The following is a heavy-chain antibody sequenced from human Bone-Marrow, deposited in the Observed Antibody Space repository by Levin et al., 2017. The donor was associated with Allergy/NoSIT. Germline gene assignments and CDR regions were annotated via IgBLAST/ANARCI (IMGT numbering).Heavy chain of an antibody. J-gene: IGHJ4*02. CDR1: GFTFSRPG. V-gene: IGHV3-30*18. Sequence: GESLKISCAASGFTFSRPGMHWVRQAPGKGLEWVAVISYDGSTKYYADSVKGRFTISRDNRRNTLYIQMNSLRTEDTAVYFSAKESVRVRDFDDWGQGTLVAVSS. CDR2: ISYDGSTK. D-gene: IGHD3-10*01. CDR3: AKESVRVRDFDD.